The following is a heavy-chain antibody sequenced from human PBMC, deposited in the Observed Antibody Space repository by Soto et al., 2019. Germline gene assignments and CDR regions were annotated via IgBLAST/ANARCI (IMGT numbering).Heavy chain of an antibody. CDR3: ARGPYDGFAI. CDR2: IYYSGST. CDR1: GGSIGRYY. J-gene: IGHJ3*02. Sequence: SETLSLTCTVSGGSIGRYYWSWIRQPPGKALEWIGYIYYSGSTYYNPSLRSRVTLSVDTSKIQFSLKLRSVTAADTAIYYCARGPYDGFAIWGQGTMVTVS. V-gene: IGHV4-59*01.